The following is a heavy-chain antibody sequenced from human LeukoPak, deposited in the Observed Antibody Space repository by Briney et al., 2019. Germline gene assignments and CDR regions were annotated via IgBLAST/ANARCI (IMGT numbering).Heavy chain of an antibody. Sequence: PSETLSLTCSVSGFSVSSAYYWGWIRQPPGKGLEWIGSNYHSGSTYYNPSLKSRVTISVDTSKNQFSLRLSSVTAADTAVYYCARDYRLTQIQYWGQGTLVTVSS. CDR3: ARDYRLTQIQY. V-gene: IGHV4-38-2*02. D-gene: IGHD1-26*01. CDR1: GFSVSSAYY. CDR2: NYHSGST. J-gene: IGHJ1*01.